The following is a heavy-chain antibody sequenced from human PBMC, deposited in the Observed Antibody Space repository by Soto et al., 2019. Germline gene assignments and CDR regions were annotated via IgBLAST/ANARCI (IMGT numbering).Heavy chain of an antibody. Sequence: GGSLRLSCAASGFTFSSYGMHWVRQAPGKGLEWVAVISYDGSNKYYADSVKGRFTISRDNSKNTLYLQMNSLRAEDTAVYYCAKDPAMVRGVIMYYFDYWGQGTLVTVSS. CDR1: GFTFSSYG. CDR3: AKDPAMVRGVIMYYFDY. V-gene: IGHV3-30*18. CDR2: ISYDGSNK. D-gene: IGHD3-10*01. J-gene: IGHJ4*02.